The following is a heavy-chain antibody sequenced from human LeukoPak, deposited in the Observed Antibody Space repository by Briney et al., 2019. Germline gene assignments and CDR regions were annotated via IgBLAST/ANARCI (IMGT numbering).Heavy chain of an antibody. CDR2: ISAYNGNT. J-gene: IGHJ6*03. V-gene: IGHV1-18*01. CDR3: ARGLEEVRDIVVVPAAAYYYYYYMDV. D-gene: IGHD2-2*01. Sequence: ASVKVSCKASGYTFTSYGISWVRQAPGQGLEWMGWISAYNGNTNYAQKLQGRVTMTTDTSTSTAYMELRSLRSDDTAVYYCARGLEEVRDIVVVPAAAYYYYYYMDVWGKGTTVTVSS. CDR1: GYTFTSYG.